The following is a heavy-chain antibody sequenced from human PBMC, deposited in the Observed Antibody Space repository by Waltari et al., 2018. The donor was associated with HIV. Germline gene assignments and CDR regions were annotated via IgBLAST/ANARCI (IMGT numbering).Heavy chain of an antibody. CDR2: ISYDGSNK. CDR1: GFTFSSYG. CDR3: AKSRFYDSSGYFLARAFDI. Sequence: QVQLVESGGGVVQPGRSLRLSCAASGFTFSSYGIPWVRQAPGKGLEWVAVISYDGSNKYYADSVKGRFTISRDNSKNTLYLQMNSLRAEDTAVYYCAKSRFYDSSGYFLARAFDIWGQGTMVTVSS. J-gene: IGHJ3*02. D-gene: IGHD3-22*01. V-gene: IGHV3-30*18.